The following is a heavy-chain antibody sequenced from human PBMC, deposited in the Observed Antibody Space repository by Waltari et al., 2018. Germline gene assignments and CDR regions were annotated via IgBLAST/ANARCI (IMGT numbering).Heavy chain of an antibody. Sequence: QVQRVQAGAEVKKPGASVKVSCKASGYAFTGYYMHWVRQAPGQGLEWMGWINPNSGGTSYAQKFQGRVTMTRDTSISIAYMELSRLRSDDTAVYYCAREKLVVIDYWGQGTLVTVSS. CDR3: AREKLVVIDY. V-gene: IGHV1-2*02. CDR1: GYAFTGYY. D-gene: IGHD6-13*01. J-gene: IGHJ4*02. CDR2: INPNSGGT.